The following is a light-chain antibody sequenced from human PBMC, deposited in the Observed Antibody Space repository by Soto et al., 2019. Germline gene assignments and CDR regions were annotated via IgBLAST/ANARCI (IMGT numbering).Light chain of an antibody. J-gene: IGLJ1*01. V-gene: IGLV2-18*02. CDR3: SSYISTSRYV. CDR1: SSDVGKYDR. CDR2: EVT. Sequence: QSVLTQPPSVSGSPGQSVTISCTGTSSDVGKYDRVSWYQQPPGTAPKLIIYEVTNRPSGVPARFSGSKSGNTASLTISGLQAEGEADYYCSSYISTSRYVFGAGTKVTVL.